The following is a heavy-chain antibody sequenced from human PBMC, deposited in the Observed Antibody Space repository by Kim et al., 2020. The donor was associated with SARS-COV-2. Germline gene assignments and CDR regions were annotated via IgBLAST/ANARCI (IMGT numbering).Heavy chain of an antibody. Sequence: SETLSLTCTVSGGSISSYYWSWIRQPPGKGLEWIGYIYYSGSTNYNPSLKSRVTISVDTSKNQFSLKLSSVTAADTAVYYCARGDGSSWYDAFDIWGQGTMVTVSS. V-gene: IGHV4-59*13. CDR1: GGSISSYY. D-gene: IGHD6-13*01. J-gene: IGHJ3*02. CDR2: IYYSGST. CDR3: ARGDGSSWYDAFDI.